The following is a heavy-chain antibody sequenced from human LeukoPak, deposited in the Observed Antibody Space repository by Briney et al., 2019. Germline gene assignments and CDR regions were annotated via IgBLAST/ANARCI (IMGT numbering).Heavy chain of an antibody. D-gene: IGHD4-17*01. CDR3: ARDGATVTPGVYYYYYYGMDV. CDR1: GGSVSSYY. CDR2: IYYSGST. J-gene: IGHJ6*02. Sequence: SETLSLTCTVSGGSVSSYYWSWIRQPPGKGLEWIGYIYYSGSTNYNPSLKSRVTISVDTSKNQFSLKLSSVTAADTAVYYCARDGATVTPGVYYYYYYGMDVWGQGTTVTVSS. V-gene: IGHV4-59*02.